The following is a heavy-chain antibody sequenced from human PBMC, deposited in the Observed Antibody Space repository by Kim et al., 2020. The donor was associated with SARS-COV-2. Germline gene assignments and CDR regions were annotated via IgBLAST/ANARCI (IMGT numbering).Heavy chain of an antibody. CDR3: ARVTSVAGTRYFDL. D-gene: IGHD6-19*01. V-gene: IGHV4-59*01. Sequence: NPTHKRRVPISVDTSKNQFSLKLSAVTAAETAVYYCARVTSVAGTRYFDLWGRGTLVSLSS. J-gene: IGHJ2*01.